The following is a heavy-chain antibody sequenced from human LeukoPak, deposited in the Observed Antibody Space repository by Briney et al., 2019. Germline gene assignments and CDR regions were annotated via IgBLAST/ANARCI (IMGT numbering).Heavy chain of an antibody. CDR3: ARSARVVAANGDYFYYYLDV. Sequence: SETLSLTCTVSGGSISSYYWSWIRQPPGKGLEWIGYIHYSGSTNHNPSLKSRVTISVDTSKNQFSLKLSSVTAADTAVYYCARSARVVAANGDYFYYYLDVWGKGTTVTVSS. J-gene: IGHJ6*03. V-gene: IGHV4-59*01. CDR2: IHYSGST. D-gene: IGHD2-15*01. CDR1: GGSISSYY.